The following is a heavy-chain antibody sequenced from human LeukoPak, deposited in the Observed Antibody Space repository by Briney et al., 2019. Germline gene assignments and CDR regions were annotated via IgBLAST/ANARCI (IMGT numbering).Heavy chain of an antibody. J-gene: IGHJ4*02. D-gene: IGHD5-24*01. CDR1: GGSFSGYY. Sequence: PSETLSLTCAVYGGSFSGYYWSWIRQPPGKGLEWIGEINHSGSTNYNPSLKSRVTISVDTSKNQFSLKLTSVTAADTAVYYCARLYLPATRSDYWGQGTLVTVSS. CDR3: ARLYLPATRSDY. CDR2: INHSGST. V-gene: IGHV4-34*01.